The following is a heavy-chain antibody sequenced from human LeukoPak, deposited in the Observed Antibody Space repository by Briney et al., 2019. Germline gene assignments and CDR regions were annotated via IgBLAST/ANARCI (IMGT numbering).Heavy chain of an antibody. CDR1: GVSISGSNYH. V-gene: IGHV4-39*07. Sequence: PSETLSLTCIVSGVSISGSNYHWGWHRQPTAGGLVWVWNVHERWSAYSTSSLTTRTSLSVDTSKNQFSLRLTAVTAADTAVYYCTRDPYAWGQGNLFTLS. CDR3: TRDPYA. CDR2: VHERWSA. J-gene: IGHJ5*02.